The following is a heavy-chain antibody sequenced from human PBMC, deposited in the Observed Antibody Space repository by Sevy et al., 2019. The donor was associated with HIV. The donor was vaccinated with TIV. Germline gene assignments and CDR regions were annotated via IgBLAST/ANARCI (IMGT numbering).Heavy chain of an antibody. CDR2: ISYDGSNK. J-gene: IGHJ6*02. CDR1: GFTFSSYG. D-gene: IGHD2-2*01. CDR3: AKPRGGYCSSTSCYLDGMDV. Sequence: GGSLRLSCAASGFTFSSYGMHWVRQAPGKGLEWVAAISYDGSNKYYADPVKGRFTISRDNSKNTLYLQMNSLRAEDTAVYYCAKPRGGYCSSTSCYLDGMDVWGQGTTVTVSS. V-gene: IGHV3-30*18.